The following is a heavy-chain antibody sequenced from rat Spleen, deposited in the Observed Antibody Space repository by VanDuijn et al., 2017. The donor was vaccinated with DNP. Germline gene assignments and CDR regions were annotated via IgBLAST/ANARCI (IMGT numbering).Heavy chain of an antibody. CDR3: ATHWAYSSYIGY. J-gene: IGHJ2*01. CDR1: GFTFSDYA. V-gene: IGHV5S10*01. CDR2: IIYDGSST. D-gene: IGHD1-2*01. Sequence: EVQLVESGGGLVQPGNSLKLSCAASGFTFSDYAMAWVRQSPKKGLEWVATIIYDGSSTYYRDSVKGRFTISRDNAKSTLYLQMDSLRSEDTATYYCATHWAYSSYIGYWGQGVMVTVSS.